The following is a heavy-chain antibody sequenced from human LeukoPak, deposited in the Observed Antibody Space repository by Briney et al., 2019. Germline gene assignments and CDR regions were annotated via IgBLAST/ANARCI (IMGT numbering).Heavy chain of an antibody. J-gene: IGHJ4*02. D-gene: IGHD1-26*01. CDR2: IHTNTGNP. Sequence: GASVKVSCKASGYTFNTHAMNWVRQAPGQRLEWMGWIHTNTGNPTCAQDFSGRFVFSLDKSVSTAYLQISSLQADDTAVYYCARGRGSYLESDYWGQGTLVTVSS. CDR1: GYTFNTHA. V-gene: IGHV7-4-1*02. CDR3: ARGRGSYLESDY.